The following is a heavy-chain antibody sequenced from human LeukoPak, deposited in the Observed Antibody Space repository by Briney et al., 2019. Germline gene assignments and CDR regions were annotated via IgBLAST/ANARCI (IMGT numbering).Heavy chain of an antibody. V-gene: IGHV4-34*01. CDR1: GGSFSGYY. CDR3: ARAGDGYNSLYYFDY. Sequence: SETLSLTCAVYGGSFSGYYWSWIRQPPGKGLEWIGEINRSGSTNYNPSLKSRVTISVDTSKNQFSLKLSSVTAADTAVYYCARAGDGYNSLYYFDYWGQGTLVTVSS. CDR2: INRSGST. J-gene: IGHJ4*02. D-gene: IGHD5-24*01.